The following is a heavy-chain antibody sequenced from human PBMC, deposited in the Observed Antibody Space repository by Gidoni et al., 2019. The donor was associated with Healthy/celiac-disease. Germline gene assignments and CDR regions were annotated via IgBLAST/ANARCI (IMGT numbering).Heavy chain of an antibody. Sequence: QVQLVQSGAEVKKPGSSVKVSCKPSGGTFSSYASSWARQAHGQGLEWMGRIIPILGIAKYAQKFQGRVTITADKSRSTADMEMGSLRSEDTAVYYCASTENSGWLDYWGQGTLVTVSS. CDR3: ASTENSGWLDY. CDR1: GGTFSSYA. D-gene: IGHD6-19*01. J-gene: IGHJ4*02. CDR2: IIPILGIA. V-gene: IGHV1-69*04.